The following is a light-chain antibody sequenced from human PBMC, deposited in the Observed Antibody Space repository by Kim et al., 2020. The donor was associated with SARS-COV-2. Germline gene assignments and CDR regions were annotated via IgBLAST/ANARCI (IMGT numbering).Light chain of an antibody. CDR2: GAS. CDR3: QQYGSSPLT. CDR1: HSVSSSY. J-gene: IGKJ4*01. Sequence: EIVLTQSPVTVSLSPGDRASLSYRASHSVSSSYLAWYQQKPGQAPRLLIYGASSRATGIPDRFSGSGSRTDFTLTISRLEPEDVAVYYCQQYGSSPLTFGGGTKVDIK. V-gene: IGKV3-20*01.